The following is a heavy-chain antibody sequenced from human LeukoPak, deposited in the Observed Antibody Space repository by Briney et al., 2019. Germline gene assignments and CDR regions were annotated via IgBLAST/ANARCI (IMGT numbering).Heavy chain of an antibody. V-gene: IGHV4-59*08. J-gene: IGHJ5*02. Sequence: SETLSLTCTVSGGSISSYYWSWIRQPPGKGLEWIGYIYYSGSTNYNPSLKSRVTISVDTSKNQFSLKLSSVTAADTAVYYCARHSETSYDFWSGYENWLDPWGQGILVTVSS. CDR2: IYYSGST. CDR1: GGSISSYY. CDR3: ARHSETSYDFWSGYENWLDP. D-gene: IGHD3-3*01.